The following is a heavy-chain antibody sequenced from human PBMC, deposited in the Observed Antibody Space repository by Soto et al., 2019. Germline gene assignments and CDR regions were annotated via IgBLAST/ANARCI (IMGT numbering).Heavy chain of an antibody. J-gene: IGHJ5*02. CDR1: GYTFTGYY. Sequence: ASVKVSCKASGYTFTGYYMHWVRQAPGQGLEWMGWINPNSGGTNYAQKFQGWVTMTRDTSISTAYMELSRLRSDDTAVYYCARDHYDFWSGYSIKNWFDPWGQGTLVTVSS. CDR2: INPNSGGT. V-gene: IGHV1-2*04. CDR3: ARDHYDFWSGYSIKNWFDP. D-gene: IGHD3-3*01.